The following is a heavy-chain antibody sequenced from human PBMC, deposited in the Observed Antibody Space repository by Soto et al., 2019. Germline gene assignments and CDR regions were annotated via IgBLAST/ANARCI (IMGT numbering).Heavy chain of an antibody. D-gene: IGHD3-10*01. V-gene: IGHV1-46*01. CDR2: FKPTGGGST. CDR1: GYTFSGYY. J-gene: IGHJ6*02. CDR3: ASDYGSGVEMDV. Sequence: AAVKVSCKPSGYTFSGYYVHWVRQAPGQGLEWLGVFKPTGGGSTSYAQRFQGRVTVTRDTSTSTVYMELGSRRFDDTAVFSCASDYGSGVEMDVWRQGTRVTVS.